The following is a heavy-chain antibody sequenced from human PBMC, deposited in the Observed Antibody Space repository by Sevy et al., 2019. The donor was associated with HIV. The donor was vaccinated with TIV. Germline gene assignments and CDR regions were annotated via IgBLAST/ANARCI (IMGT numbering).Heavy chain of an antibody. J-gene: IGHJ1*01. CDR2: ISFDATNK. Sequence: GGSLRLSCAASGFTFNRYSMHWVRQAPGKGLEWVATISFDATNKHYPDSVKGRFTISRDSFQNSLFLQMDSLRPEDTAVYYCALERLSSDVAEYFQNWGQGTLVTVSS. D-gene: IGHD1-1*01. V-gene: IGHV3-30-3*01. CDR1: GFTFNRYS. CDR3: ALERLSSDVAEYFQN.